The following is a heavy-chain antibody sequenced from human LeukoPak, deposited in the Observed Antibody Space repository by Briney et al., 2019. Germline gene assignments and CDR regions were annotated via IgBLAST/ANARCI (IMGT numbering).Heavy chain of an antibody. J-gene: IGHJ4*01. D-gene: IGHD5-18*01. V-gene: IGHV4-34*01. CDR3: ARLGDGIHREGGY. CDR1: GGSFSGYY. CDR2: INHSGST. Sequence: SETLSLTCAVYGGSFSGYYWSWIRQPPGKGLEWIGEINHSGSTNYNPSLKSRVTISVDTSKNQFSLKLSSVTAADTAVYYCARLGDGIHREGGYWGHGTLVTVSS.